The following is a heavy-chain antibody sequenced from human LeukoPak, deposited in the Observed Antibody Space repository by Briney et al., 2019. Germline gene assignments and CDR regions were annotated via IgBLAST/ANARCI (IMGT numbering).Heavy chain of an antibody. V-gene: IGHV3-23*01. CDR3: AQGLLTIFGVTDAFDI. CDR2: ISGSGGST. J-gene: IGHJ3*02. Sequence: PGGSLRLSCAASRFTFSSYSMNWVRQAPGKGLEWVSAISGSGGSTYYADSVKGRFTISRDNSKNTLYLQMNSLRAEDTAVYYCAQGLLTIFGVTDAFDIWGQGTMVTVSS. D-gene: IGHD3-3*01. CDR1: RFTFSSYS.